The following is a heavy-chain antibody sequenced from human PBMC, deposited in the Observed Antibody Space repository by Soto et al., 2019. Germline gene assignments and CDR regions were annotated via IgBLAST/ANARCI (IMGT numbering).Heavy chain of an antibody. V-gene: IGHV4-31*03. CDR3: ARRLRVGVSFDP. CDR1: GGSISSGGYY. CDR2: IYYSGST. D-gene: IGHD5-12*01. Sequence: SETLSLTCTVSGGSISSGGYYWSWIRQHPGKGLEWIGYIYYSGSTYYNPSLKSRVTISVDTSKNQFSLKLSSVTAADTAVYYCARRLRVGVSFDPWGQGTLVTVSS. J-gene: IGHJ5*02.